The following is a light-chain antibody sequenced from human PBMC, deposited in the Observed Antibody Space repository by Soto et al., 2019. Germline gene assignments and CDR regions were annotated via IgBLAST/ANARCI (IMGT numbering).Light chain of an antibody. J-gene: IGLJ2*01. CDR3: SSYTSSSLVV. V-gene: IGLV2-14*03. CDR2: DVS. Sequence: QSALTQPASVSGSAGQSITISCTGTSSDVGGYNYVSWYQQLPGKAPKLIISDVSDRPSGVSNRFSGSKSRNTASLTISGLQAEDEADYYCSSYTSSSLVVFGGGTKLTVL. CDR1: SSDVGGYNY.